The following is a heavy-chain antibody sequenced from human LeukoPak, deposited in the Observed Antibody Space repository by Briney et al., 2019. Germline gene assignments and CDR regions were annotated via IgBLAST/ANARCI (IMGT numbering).Heavy chain of an antibody. J-gene: IGHJ3*02. D-gene: IGHD3-22*01. CDR1: GGSISSYY. V-gene: IGHV4-4*07. CDR2: IYTSGST. Sequence: PSETLSLTCSVSGGSISSYYWSWIRQPAGKGLEWIGRIYTSGSTNYNPSLKSRVTMSVDTSKNQFSLKLSSVTAADTAVYYCARETYYYDSSGYYYDAFDIWGQGTMVTVSS. CDR3: ARETYYYDSSGYYYDAFDI.